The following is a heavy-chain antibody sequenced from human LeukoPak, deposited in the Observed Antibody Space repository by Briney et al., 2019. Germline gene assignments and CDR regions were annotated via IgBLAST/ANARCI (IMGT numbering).Heavy chain of an antibody. CDR3: ARGGRCSSTSCYLADDAFDT. Sequence: PTGGSLRLSCAASGFTFSSYDMHWVRQATGKGLEWVSAIGTAGDTYYPGSVKGRFTISRENAKNSLYLQMNSLRAGDTAVYYCARGGRCSSTSCYLADDAFDTWGQGTMVTVSS. J-gene: IGHJ3*02. D-gene: IGHD2-2*01. CDR2: IGTAGDT. CDR1: GFTFSSYD. V-gene: IGHV3-13*01.